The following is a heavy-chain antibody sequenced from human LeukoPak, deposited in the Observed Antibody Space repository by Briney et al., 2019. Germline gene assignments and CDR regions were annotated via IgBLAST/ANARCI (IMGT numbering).Heavy chain of an antibody. Sequence: SETLSLTCTVSGDSISSSTYFWGWIRQPPGKGLEWIGSIYYSGTTYYNLSLKGRVTISVDTSKNQFSLRLSSVTAADTAVYYCARLHQQQLSVWGQGTMVTVSS. D-gene: IGHD6-13*01. CDR1: GDSISSSTYF. CDR2: IYYSGTT. CDR3: ARLHQQQLSV. V-gene: IGHV4-39*01. J-gene: IGHJ3*01.